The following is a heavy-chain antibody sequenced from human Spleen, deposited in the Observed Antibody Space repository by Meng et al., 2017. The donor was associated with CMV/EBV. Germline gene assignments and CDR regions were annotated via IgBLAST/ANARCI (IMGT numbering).Heavy chain of an antibody. CDR3: ARGEWLGRNYYFDY. V-gene: IGHV6-1*01. CDR1: ENVDKNSEG. CDR2: KKKRTKRKK. J-gene: IGHJ4*02. D-gene: IGHD3-3*01. Sequence: ENVDKNSEGRNRKRKDKTKGHEGMGRKKKRTKRKKEKEEYEKRRKTIKTDKSKNEFSLKLNSVTHEDTAVYHCARGEWLGRNYYFDYWGQGTLVTVSS.